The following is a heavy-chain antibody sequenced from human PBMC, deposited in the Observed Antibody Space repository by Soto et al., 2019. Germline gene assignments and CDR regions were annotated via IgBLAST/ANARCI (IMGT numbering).Heavy chain of an antibody. CDR1: GFSLSDARMG. CDR2: IFSSDEK. Sequence: QVTLKESGPALVKPTETLTLTCTVSGFSLSDARMGVTWIRQPPGKALEWLAHIFSSDEKSYRTSLRSSLTISKDTSKSQVVLTMINLDPVDTATYYCARIIGDWGLWHFDYWGQGALVTVSS. D-gene: IGHD2-21*02. J-gene: IGHJ4*02. CDR3: ARIIGDWGLWHFDY. V-gene: IGHV2-26*01.